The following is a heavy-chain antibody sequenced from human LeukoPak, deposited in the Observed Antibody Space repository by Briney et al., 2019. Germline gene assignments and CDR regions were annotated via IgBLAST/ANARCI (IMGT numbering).Heavy chain of an antibody. Sequence: ASVKVSCKASGYTFTGYYMHWVRQAPGQGLEWMGWINPNSGGTNYAQKSQGRVTMTRDTSISTAYMELTRLRSDDTAVYYCAVPGPYTEYFQHWGQGTLVTVSS. V-gene: IGHV1-2*02. CDR1: GYTFTGYY. J-gene: IGHJ1*01. D-gene: IGHD3-10*01. CDR2: INPNSGGT. CDR3: AVPGPYTEYFQH.